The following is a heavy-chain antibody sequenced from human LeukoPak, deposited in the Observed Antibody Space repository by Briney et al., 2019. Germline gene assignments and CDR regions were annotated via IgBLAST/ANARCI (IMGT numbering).Heavy chain of an antibody. CDR3: ARGEPGSWFDP. J-gene: IGHJ5*02. CDR2: IYYSGST. D-gene: IGHD3-10*01. Sequence: SETLSLTCTVSGGSISSGDFYWGWIRQPPGKGLEWIATIYYSGSTYYRPSLRSRVTISVDTSKNQFSLKLTSVTAADTAVYYCARGEPGSWFDPWGQGTLVTVSS. CDR1: GGSISSGDFY. V-gene: IGHV4-39*01.